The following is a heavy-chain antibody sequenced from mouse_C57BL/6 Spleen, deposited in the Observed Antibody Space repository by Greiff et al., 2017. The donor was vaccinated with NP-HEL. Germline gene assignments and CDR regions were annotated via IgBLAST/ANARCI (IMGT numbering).Heavy chain of an antibody. CDR2: IDPSDSYT. Sequence: QVQLQQPGAELVMPGASVKLSCKASGYTFTSYWMHWVKQRPGQGLEWIGEIDPSDSYTNYNQQFKGKSTLTVDKSSSTASMQRSSLTSEDSAFYYCARRNSYDYDGSHFDYWGQGTTLTVSS. CDR3: ARRNSYDYDGSHFDY. J-gene: IGHJ2*01. CDR1: GYTFTSYW. D-gene: IGHD2-4*01. V-gene: IGHV1-69*01.